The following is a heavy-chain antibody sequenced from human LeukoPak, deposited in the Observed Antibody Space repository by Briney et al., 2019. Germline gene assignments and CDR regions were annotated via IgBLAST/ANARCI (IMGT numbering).Heavy chain of an antibody. CDR2: ISYDGSNK. CDR3: AREWRAYGDPRPFDY. Sequence: GGSLRLSCAASGFTFSSYAMHWVRQAPGKGLERVAVISYDGSNKYYADSVKGRFTISRDNSKNTVYLQMNSLRAEDTAVYYCAREWRAYGDPRPFDYWGQGTLVTVSS. J-gene: IGHJ4*02. D-gene: IGHD4-17*01. CDR1: GFTFSSYA. V-gene: IGHV3-30-3*01.